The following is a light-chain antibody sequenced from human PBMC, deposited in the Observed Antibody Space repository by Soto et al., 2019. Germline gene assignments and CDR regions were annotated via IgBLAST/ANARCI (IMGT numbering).Light chain of an antibody. V-gene: IGKV1-5*01. CDR1: HDINTW. Sequence: DIEMTQSPPTLSASVGDRVTITCRASHDINTWLAWYQQKPGKAPTVLIYDASTLESGVPSRFSGSGSGKGFTLTISSLQPDDLATYYCQQYESYSTFGQGTEVEIK. CDR3: QQYESYST. CDR2: DAS. J-gene: IGKJ1*01.